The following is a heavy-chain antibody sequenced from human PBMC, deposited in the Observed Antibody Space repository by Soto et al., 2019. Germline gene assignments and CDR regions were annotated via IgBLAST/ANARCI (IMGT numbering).Heavy chain of an antibody. V-gene: IGHV3-53*01. J-gene: IGHJ4*02. CDR2: SYSGGNT. Sequence: VQLVESGGGLIQPGGSLRLSCAASGFTVSSNYMTWVRQAPGKGLEWVSASYSGGNTYYADSVKGRFTISRDSFKNTLYLQMNSLRAEDTAVYYCARGYGAGSYFSDYWGQGTLVTVSS. CDR1: GFTVSSNY. CDR3: ARGYGAGSYFSDY. D-gene: IGHD3-10*01.